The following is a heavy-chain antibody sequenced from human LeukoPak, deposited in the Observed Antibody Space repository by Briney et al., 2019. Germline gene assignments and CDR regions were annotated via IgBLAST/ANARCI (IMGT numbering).Heavy chain of an antibody. CDR1: GGSISSYY. CDR3: ATFAEGYCSSTSCYGGGNYYYGMDV. V-gene: IGHV4-4*07. D-gene: IGHD2-2*01. J-gene: IGHJ6*02. Sequence: PSETLSLTCTVSGGSISSYYWSWIRQPAGKGLEWIGRIYTSGSTNYNPSLKSRVTMSVDTSKNQFSLKLSSVTAADTAVYYCATFAEGYCSSTSCYGGGNYYYGMDVWGQGTTVTVSS. CDR2: IYTSGST.